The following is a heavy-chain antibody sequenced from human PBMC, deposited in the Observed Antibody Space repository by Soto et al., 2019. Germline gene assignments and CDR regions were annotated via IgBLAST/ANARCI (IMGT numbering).Heavy chain of an antibody. J-gene: IGHJ6*02. CDR3: AKTHPPNYVFSRGALYYSTGRDV. D-gene: IGHD3-3*01. CDR2: IIPIFGTA. Sequence: ASVKVSCKASGGTFSSYAISWVRQAPGQGLEWMGGIIPIFGTANYAQKFQGRVTITADESTSTAYMELSSLRSEDTAVYCCAKTHPPNYVFSRGALYYSTGRDVGAQRPTLPISS. CDR1: GGTFSSYA. V-gene: IGHV1-69*13.